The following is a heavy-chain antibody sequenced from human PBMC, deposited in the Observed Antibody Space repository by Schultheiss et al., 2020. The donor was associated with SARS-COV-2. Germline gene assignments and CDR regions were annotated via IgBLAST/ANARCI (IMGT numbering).Heavy chain of an antibody. CDR2: IYSGGST. J-gene: IGHJ4*02. V-gene: IGHV3-53*01. D-gene: IGHD4/OR15-4a*01. CDR3: AKDRDYGRGFDY. Sequence: GGSLRLSCAASGFTVSSNYMSWVRQAPGKGLEWVSVIYSGGSTYYADSVKGRFTISRDNSKNTLYLQMNSLRAEDTAVYYCAKDRDYGRGFDYWGQGTLVTVSS. CDR1: GFTVSSNY.